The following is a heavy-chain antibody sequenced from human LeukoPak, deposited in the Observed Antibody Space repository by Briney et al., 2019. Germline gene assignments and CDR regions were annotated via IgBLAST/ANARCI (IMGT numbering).Heavy chain of an antibody. J-gene: IGHJ4*02. CDR1: EFSVSSNY. CDR3: ARGRFSGPDDY. V-gene: IGHV3-53*01. D-gene: IGHD6-19*01. CDR2: IYSGGAT. Sequence: GGSLRLSCAVSEFSVSSNYMNWVRQAPGKGLEWVSVIYSGGATYYADSVRGRFTISRDNSKNMVSLQMTSLGSEDTAVYYCARGRFSGPDDYWGQGTLVTVSS.